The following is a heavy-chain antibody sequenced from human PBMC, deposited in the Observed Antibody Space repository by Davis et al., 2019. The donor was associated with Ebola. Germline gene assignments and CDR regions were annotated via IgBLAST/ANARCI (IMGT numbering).Heavy chain of an antibody. V-gene: IGHV3-48*02. J-gene: IGHJ4*02. Sequence: PGGSLRLSCAASGFTFSSYSMNWVRQAPGKGLEWVSYISSSSSTIYYADSVKGRFTISRDNAKNSLYLQMNSLRDEDTAVYYCVRWDRNNLYWIAYWGRGSLVTVSS. CDR2: ISSSSSTI. CDR3: VRWDRNNLYWIAY. D-gene: IGHD2-8*02. CDR1: GFTFSSYS.